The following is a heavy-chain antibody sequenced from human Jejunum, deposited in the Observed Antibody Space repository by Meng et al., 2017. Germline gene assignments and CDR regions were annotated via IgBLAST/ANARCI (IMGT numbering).Heavy chain of an antibody. V-gene: IGHV4-30-4*01. CDR3: ARSRVVPAAYFDS. D-gene: IGHD2-2*01. Sequence: QVELQESGPGLVQPSQTLSLPCPVSGDSIRGADYYWTWIRQAPGKGLEWIGYTYYSGTTYYNPSLKTRLILSVDTSTNRFSLNLSSVAAADTAMYYCARSRVVPAAYFDSWGHGTLVTVSS. CDR2: TYYSGTT. CDR1: GDSIRGADYY. J-gene: IGHJ4*01.